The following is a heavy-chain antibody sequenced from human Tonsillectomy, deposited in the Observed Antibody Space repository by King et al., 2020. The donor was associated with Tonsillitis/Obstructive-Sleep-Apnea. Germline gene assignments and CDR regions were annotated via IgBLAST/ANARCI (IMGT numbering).Heavy chain of an antibody. CDR2: IYYSGNT. J-gene: IGHJ4*02. CDR3: ARARRSDSGYDSPFDY. CDR1: GGSVSSGGYY. V-gene: IGHV4-31*03. Sequence: QVPLQESGPGLVKPSQTLSLTCTVSGGSVSSGGYYWSWIRQHPGKGLEWIGYIYYSGNTYYNPSLKSRVTISVDTSKNQFSLRLSSVTAADTAVYYCARARRSDSGYDSPFDYWGQGTLVTVSS. D-gene: IGHD5-12*01.